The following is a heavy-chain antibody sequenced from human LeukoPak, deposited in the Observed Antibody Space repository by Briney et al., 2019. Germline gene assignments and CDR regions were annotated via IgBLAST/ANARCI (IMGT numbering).Heavy chain of an antibody. J-gene: IGHJ5*02. CDR1: GYSFTSYW. Sequence: GESLKISCKGSGYSFTSYWISWVRQMPGKGLEWMGRIDPSDSYTNYSPSFQGHVTISADKSISTAYLQWSSLEASDTAMYHCARLSVAGNPYNWFDPWGQGTLVTVSS. D-gene: IGHD6-19*01. CDR3: ARLSVAGNPYNWFDP. CDR2: IDPSDSYT. V-gene: IGHV5-10-1*01.